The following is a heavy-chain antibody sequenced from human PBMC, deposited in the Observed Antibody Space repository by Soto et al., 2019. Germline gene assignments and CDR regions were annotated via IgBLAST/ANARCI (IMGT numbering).Heavy chain of an antibody. D-gene: IGHD3-10*01. CDR3: ARLPFYYGSGSYYIHL. Sequence: PSEILSLTCAVYGVSFSDYYWSWIRQPPGKGLEWIGESNHSGSTKYDPSLKSRVTISIDTSKKQFFLKLSSVTAADTAVYYCARLPFYYGSGSYYIHLWGQGXLVTVYS. J-gene: IGHJ5*02. CDR2: SNHSGST. V-gene: IGHV4-34*01. CDR1: GVSFSDYY.